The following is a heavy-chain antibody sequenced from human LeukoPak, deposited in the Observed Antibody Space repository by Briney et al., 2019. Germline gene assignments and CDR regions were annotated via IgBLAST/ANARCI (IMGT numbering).Heavy chain of an antibody. V-gene: IGHV3-23*01. CDR2: ISGSGGRI. Sequence: GGSLRLSCAASGFTFSSYSMSWVRQAPGKGLEWVSSISGSGGRIDYADSVKGRFTISRDNSKNTLSLQMNSLTAEDTAVYYCAKNPRLEGWIYFDSWGQGTLVTVSS. D-gene: IGHD1-1*01. J-gene: IGHJ4*02. CDR1: GFTFSSYS. CDR3: AKNPRLEGWIYFDS.